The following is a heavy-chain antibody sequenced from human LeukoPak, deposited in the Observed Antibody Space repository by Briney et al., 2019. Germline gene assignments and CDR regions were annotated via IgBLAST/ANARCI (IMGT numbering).Heavy chain of an antibody. CDR1: GGSISSSSYY. D-gene: IGHD6-19*01. CDR2: ISYSGSS. J-gene: IGHJ5*02. CDR3: ARLSRVAGRLNGIDP. V-gene: IGHV4-39*01. Sequence: SETLSLTCTVSGGSISSSSYYWGWIRQPPGKGLEWIGTISYSGSSYYNPSLKSRVTISVDTSKNQFSLKVSSVTAADTAVYYCARLSRVAGRLNGIDPWGQGILVTVSS.